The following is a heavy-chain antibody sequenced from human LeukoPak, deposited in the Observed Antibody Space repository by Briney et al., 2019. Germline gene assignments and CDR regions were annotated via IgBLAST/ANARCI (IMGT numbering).Heavy chain of an antibody. CDR2: IKQDGSEK. V-gene: IGHV3-7*01. CDR1: GFTFSSYS. Sequence: PGGSLRLSCAASGFTFSSYSMNWVRQAPGKGLEWVANIKQDGSEKYYVDSVKGRFTISRDNAKNSLYLQMNSLRAEDTAVYYCRGYCGSTSCTQFDYWGQGTLVTVSS. D-gene: IGHD2-2*01. CDR3: RGYCGSTSCTQFDY. J-gene: IGHJ4*02.